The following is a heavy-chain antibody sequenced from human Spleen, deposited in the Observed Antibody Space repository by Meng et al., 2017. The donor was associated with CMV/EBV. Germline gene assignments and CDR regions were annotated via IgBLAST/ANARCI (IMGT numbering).Heavy chain of an antibody. V-gene: IGHV4-39*07. J-gene: IGHJ4*02. CDR3: ARSVYAIEDYFDY. CDR2: IYFTGGT. D-gene: IGHD2-8*01. CDR1: GDSISNSKYF. Sequence: SETLSLTCAVSGDSISNSKYFWGWIRQPPGKGLEFIGSIYFTGGTNYNPSLKSRVTMSIDTSKTQFSLKLSSVTAADTAVYYCARSVYAIEDYFDYWGQGTLVTVSS.